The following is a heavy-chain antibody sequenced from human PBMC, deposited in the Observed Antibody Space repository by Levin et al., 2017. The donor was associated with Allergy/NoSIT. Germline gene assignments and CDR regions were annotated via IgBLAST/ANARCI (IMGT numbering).Heavy chain of an antibody. CDR2: IGTAGDT. CDR1: GFTFSSYD. V-gene: IGHV3-13*04. CDR3: ARANPRLDAFDI. D-gene: IGHD6-6*01. Sequence: ASVKVSCAASGFTFSSYDMHWVRQATGKGLEWVSAIGTAGDTYYPGSVKGRFTISRENAKNSLYLQMNSLRAGDTAVYYCARANPRLDAFDIWGQGTMVTVSS. J-gene: IGHJ3*02.